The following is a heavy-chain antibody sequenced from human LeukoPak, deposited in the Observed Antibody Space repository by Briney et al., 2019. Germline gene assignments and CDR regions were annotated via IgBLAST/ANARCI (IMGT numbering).Heavy chain of an antibody. J-gene: IGHJ4*02. D-gene: IGHD2-15*01. V-gene: IGHV3-23*01. CDR1: GFTFSSHA. CDR3: AKGRMVHDY. Sequence: GGPLRLSCAASGFTFSSHAMSWVRQAPGKGLEWVSAISDTGSKTYYADSVKGRFTISRDNSKNTLYVQMNSLTVEDTAIYYCAKGRMVHDYWGQGALVTVSS. CDR2: ISDTGSKT.